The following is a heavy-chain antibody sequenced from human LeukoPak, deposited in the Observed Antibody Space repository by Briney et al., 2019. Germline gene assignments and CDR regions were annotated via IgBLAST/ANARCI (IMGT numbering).Heavy chain of an antibody. D-gene: IGHD6-19*01. CDR1: NGSFTGYY. CDR3: ARVGWRVLDY. J-gene: IGHJ4*02. CDR2: INESGKT. V-gene: IGHV4-34*01. Sequence: NTSETLSLTGAVSNGSFTGYYWNWIRQSPGKGLEWIGEINESGKTNYNESLKSRVSISLDRPRNHFSLRLSAVTSADTAVYFCARVGWRVLDYWGQGILVSVSS.